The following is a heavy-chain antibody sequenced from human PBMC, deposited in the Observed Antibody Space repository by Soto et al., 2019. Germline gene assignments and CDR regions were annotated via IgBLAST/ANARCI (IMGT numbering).Heavy chain of an antibody. J-gene: IGHJ4*02. Sequence: PGGSLRLSCTASGFTFSSYGMHWVRQAPGKGLEGVAVISYDGSNKYYADSVKGRFTISRDNSKNTLYLEMNSLRGEDTAVYYCAKSLQTNGWTFFDYWGQGTLVTVSS. D-gene: IGHD6-19*01. CDR2: ISYDGSNK. CDR1: GFTFSSYG. CDR3: AKSLQTNGWTFFDY. V-gene: IGHV3-30*18.